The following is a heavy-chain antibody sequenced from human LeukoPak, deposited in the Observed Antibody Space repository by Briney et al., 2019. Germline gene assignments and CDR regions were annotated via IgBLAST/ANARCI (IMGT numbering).Heavy chain of an antibody. CDR3: ARAIAAAAVSYYGMDV. J-gene: IGHJ6*02. Sequence: GASVKVSCKASGGTFSSYTISWVRQAPGQGLEWMGRIIPILGIANYAQKFQGRVTITADKSTSTAYMELSSLRSEDTAVYYCARAIAAAAVSYYGMDVWGQGTTVTVPS. D-gene: IGHD6-13*01. CDR2: IIPILGIA. V-gene: IGHV1-69*02. CDR1: GGTFSSYT.